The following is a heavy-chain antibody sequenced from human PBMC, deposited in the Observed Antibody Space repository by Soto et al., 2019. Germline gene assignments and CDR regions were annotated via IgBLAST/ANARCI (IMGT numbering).Heavy chain of an antibody. V-gene: IGHV3-30*03. Sequence: GGSLRLSCFVSGFPFSSFGMHWVRQAPGKGLEWVSSISNDGSNQHYADSVKGRFTISRDNSKNTVYLQLNSLRGEDTAVYYCSRSRPTGRRDYYYYGMDVWGQGTPVTVSS. J-gene: IGHJ6*02. CDR1: GFPFSSFG. CDR3: SRSRPTGRRDYYYYGMDV. CDR2: ISNDGSNQ. D-gene: IGHD1-1*01.